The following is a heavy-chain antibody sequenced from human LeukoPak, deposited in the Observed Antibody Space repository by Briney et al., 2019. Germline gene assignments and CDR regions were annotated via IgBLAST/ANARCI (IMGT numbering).Heavy chain of an antibody. CDR1: GGSFSGYY. Sequence: PSETLSLTCAVYGGSFSGYYWSWIRQPPGKGLEWIGEINHSGSTNYNPSLKSRVTISVDTSKNQFSLKLSSVTAADTAVYYCARYDILTGTDAFDIWGQGTMVTVSS. J-gene: IGHJ3*02. CDR2: INHSGST. D-gene: IGHD3-9*01. CDR3: ARYDILTGTDAFDI. V-gene: IGHV4-34*01.